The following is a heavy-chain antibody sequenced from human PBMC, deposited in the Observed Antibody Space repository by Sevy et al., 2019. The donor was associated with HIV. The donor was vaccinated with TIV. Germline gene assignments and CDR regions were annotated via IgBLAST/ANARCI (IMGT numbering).Heavy chain of an antibody. CDR2: IRSKAYDGTT. J-gene: IGHJ4*02. D-gene: IGHD2-15*01. V-gene: IGHV3-49*03. CDR3: SGSWDIVVGVAAARFDF. Sequence: GGSLRLSCTASGFSFGNYAMTWFRQAPGKGLEWVGFIRSKAYDGTTEYAASLKGRFIISIDDTKSIAYLQMSSLKTEDTAVYFCSGSWDIVVGVAAARFDFWGQGTLVTVSS. CDR1: GFSFGNYA.